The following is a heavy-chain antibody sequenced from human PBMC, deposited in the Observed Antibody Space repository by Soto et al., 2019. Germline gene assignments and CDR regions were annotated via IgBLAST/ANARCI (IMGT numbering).Heavy chain of an antibody. J-gene: IGHJ4*02. CDR3: AVRSNDDRSDY. CDR1: GGSISSSSYY. D-gene: IGHD3-16*01. V-gene: IGHV4-39*02. Sequence: QLQLQESGPGLVKPSETLSLTCTVSGGSISSSSYYWSWIRQPPGKGLEWIGSIYYSGSTYYNPSLKGRVTISVDTSKHRSALTLGTVTSADTAVYYCAVRSNDDRSDYWGQGTLVTVSS. CDR2: IYYSGST.